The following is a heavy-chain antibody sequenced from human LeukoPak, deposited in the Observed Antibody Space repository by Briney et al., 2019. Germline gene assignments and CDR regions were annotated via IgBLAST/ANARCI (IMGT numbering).Heavy chain of an antibody. J-gene: IGHJ6*03. CDR2: IKQDGSEK. Sequence: GGSLRLSCAASGFFFSNYWMSWVRQAPGKGLEWVANIKQDGSEKYYVDSVKGRFTISRDNAKNSLYLQMNSLRAEDTAVYYCARDRRAPYYGFRSGYIDHHYMDVWGKGTTVTASS. CDR3: ARDRRAPYYGFRSGYIDHHYMDV. CDR1: GFFFSNYW. D-gene: IGHD3-3*01. V-gene: IGHV3-7*01.